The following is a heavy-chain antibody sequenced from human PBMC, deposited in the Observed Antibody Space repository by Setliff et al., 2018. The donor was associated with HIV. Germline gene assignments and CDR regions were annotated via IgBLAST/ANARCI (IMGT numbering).Heavy chain of an antibody. CDR3: VRNGNYYYYMDV. CDR2: IAYDGSNK. CDR1: GFTFSSNA. V-gene: IGHV3-30*14. Sequence: PGGSLRLSCAASGFTFSSNAMHWVRQAPGKGLEWVAVIAYDGSNKYYADSVKGRFTVSRDNSKNTLHLQMNSLRGEDTAVYYCVRNGNYYYYMDVWGKGTTVTVSS. J-gene: IGHJ6*03.